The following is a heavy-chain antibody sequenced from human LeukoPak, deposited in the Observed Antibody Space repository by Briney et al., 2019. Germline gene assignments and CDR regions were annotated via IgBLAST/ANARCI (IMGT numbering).Heavy chain of an antibody. J-gene: IGHJ4*02. CDR3: ARPGLSTNERIDY. D-gene: IGHD1-1*01. CDR2: IKHDGSEK. V-gene: IGHV3-7*01. Sequence: GGSLRLSCAASGFTFSRYWMTWVRQAPGKGLEWVANIKHDGSEKYYLDSVKGRFTISRDNAKNTLYLQMNSLRAEDTAVYYCARPGLSTNERIDYWGQGTLVTVSS. CDR1: GFTFSRYW.